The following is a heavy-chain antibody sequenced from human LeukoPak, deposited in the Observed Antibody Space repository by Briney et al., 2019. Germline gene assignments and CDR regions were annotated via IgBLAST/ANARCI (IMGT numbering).Heavy chain of an antibody. J-gene: IGHJ3*01. D-gene: IGHD2-2*01. CDR3: AKHWATGIVPVACDV. V-gene: IGHV4-39*01. Sequence: SSETLSLTCTVSGGSISSSSYYWGWIRQPPGKGLEWIGSIYYSGSTYYNPSLKSRVTISVDTSKNQFSLRLTSVTAADTAIYFCAKHWATGIVPVACDVWGRGTMVTVSS. CDR2: IYYSGST. CDR1: GGSISSSSYY.